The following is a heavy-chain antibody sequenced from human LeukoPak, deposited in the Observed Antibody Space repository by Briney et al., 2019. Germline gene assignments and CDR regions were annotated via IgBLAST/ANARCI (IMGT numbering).Heavy chain of an antibody. Sequence: PSETLSLTCTVSGGSISGYYWSSIRPPARKGVEWIGRIYTSGITTYNPSPKSRVSMSVDTSKNQFSLKLSSVTAADTAVYYCAREGSPGPNWGQGTLVTVSS. CDR1: GGSISGYY. J-gene: IGHJ4*02. V-gene: IGHV4-4*07. CDR2: IYTSGIT. D-gene: IGHD3-10*01. CDR3: AREGSPGPN.